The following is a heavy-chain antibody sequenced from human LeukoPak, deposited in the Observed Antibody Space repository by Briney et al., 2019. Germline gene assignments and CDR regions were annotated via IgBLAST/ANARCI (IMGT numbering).Heavy chain of an antibody. CDR1: GYSFTSYW. CDR3: ARHNVIVGGISL. Sequence: GASLMTFCKGSGYSFTSYWIGWVRRMPGEGLEWMGIIYPGDSDTRCSPSFQGQVTISADKSISTAYLQWSSLKASDTAMYYCARHNVIVGGISLWGQGTMVTVSS. J-gene: IGHJ3*01. D-gene: IGHD3/OR15-3a*01. CDR2: IYPGDSDT. V-gene: IGHV5-51*01.